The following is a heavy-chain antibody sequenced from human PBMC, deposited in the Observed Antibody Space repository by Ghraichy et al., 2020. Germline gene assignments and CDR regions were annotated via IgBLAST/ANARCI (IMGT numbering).Heavy chain of an antibody. CDR2: INHSGST. D-gene: IGHD5-18*01. V-gene: IGHV4-34*01. Sequence: SQTLSLTCALYGGSFSGYYWSWIRQPPGKGLEWIGEINHSGSTNYNPSLKSRVTISVDTSKNQFSLKLSSVTAADTAVYYCARGHDTAMKYFDYWGQGTLVTVSS. CDR1: GGSFSGYY. J-gene: IGHJ4*02. CDR3: ARGHDTAMKYFDY.